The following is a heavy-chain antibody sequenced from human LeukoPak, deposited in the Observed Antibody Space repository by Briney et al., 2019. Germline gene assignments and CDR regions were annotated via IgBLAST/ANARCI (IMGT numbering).Heavy chain of an antibody. D-gene: IGHD3-22*01. CDR2: IYYSGST. J-gene: IGHJ5*02. CDR3: ARAGYYYDSSGSIWGFDP. CDR1: GGSISSSSYY. Sequence: PSETLSLTCTVSGGSISSSSYYWGWIRQPPGKGLEWIGSIYYSGSTYYNPSLKSQVTISVDTSKNQFSLKLSSVTAADTAVYYCARAGYYYDSSGSIWGFDPWGQGTLVTVSS. V-gene: IGHV4-39*07.